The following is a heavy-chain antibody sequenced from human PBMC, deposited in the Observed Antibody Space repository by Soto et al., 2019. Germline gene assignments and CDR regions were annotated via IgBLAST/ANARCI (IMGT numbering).Heavy chain of an antibody. J-gene: IGHJ6*02. CDR1: GYTFTSYY. CDR2: INPSGGST. D-gene: IGHD5-18*01. CDR3: ARSELDTAMVRYGMDV. Sequence: GASVKVSCKASGYTFTSYYMHWVRQAPGQGLEWKGIINPSGGSTSYAQKFQGRVTMTRDTSTSTVYMELSSLRSEDTAVYYCARSELDTAMVRYGMDVWGQGTTVTVSS. V-gene: IGHV1-46*01.